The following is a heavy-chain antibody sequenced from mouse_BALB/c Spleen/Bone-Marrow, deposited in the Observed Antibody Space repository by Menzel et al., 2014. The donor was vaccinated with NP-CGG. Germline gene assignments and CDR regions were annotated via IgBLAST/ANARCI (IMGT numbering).Heavy chain of an antibody. J-gene: IGHJ2*01. CDR1: GYAFTNYL. Sequence: QVQLQQSGAELVRPGTSVKVSCKASGYAFTNYLIEWVKQRPGQGLEWIGVINPGSGGTNYNGKFKGKATLTADKSSSTAYMQLSSLTSDDSAVYFCARIYYGNYYWGQGTTLTASS. CDR2: INPGSGGT. D-gene: IGHD2-1*01. CDR3: ARIYYGNYY. V-gene: IGHV1-54*01.